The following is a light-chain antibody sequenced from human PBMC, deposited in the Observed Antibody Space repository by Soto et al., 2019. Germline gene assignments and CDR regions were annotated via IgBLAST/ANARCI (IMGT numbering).Light chain of an antibody. J-gene: IGLJ1*01. CDR1: SSDVGGYNY. V-gene: IGLV2-14*01. CDR2: EVS. Sequence: QSVLTQPASVSGSPGQSITISCTGTSSDVGGYNYVSWYQHHPGKAPKLMIYEVSNRPSGVSYRFSGSKSGNTASLTISGLQAEDEADYYCSSYTSSSTPYVFGTGTKLTVL. CDR3: SSYTSSSTPYV.